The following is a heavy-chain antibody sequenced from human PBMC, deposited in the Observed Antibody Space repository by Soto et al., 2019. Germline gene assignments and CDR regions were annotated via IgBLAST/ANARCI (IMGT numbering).Heavy chain of an antibody. D-gene: IGHD5-18*01. J-gene: IGHJ6*02. CDR2: ISYDGSNK. CDR1: EVNFINHG. Sequence: FHRHPNAASEVNFINHGIRRIIKKKSKGLEWVAVISYDGSNKYYADSVKGRFTISRDNSKNTLYLQMNSLRAEDTAVYYCAIDDVDTATYYYYVMEFWVQGTSVTVFS. CDR3: AIDDVDTATYYYYVMEF. V-gene: IGHV3-30-3*01.